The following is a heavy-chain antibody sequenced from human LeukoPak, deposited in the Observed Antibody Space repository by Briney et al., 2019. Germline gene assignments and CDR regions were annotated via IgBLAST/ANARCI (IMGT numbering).Heavy chain of an antibody. CDR2: INTDGSNT. Sequence: GGSLRLSCAPSGFTFSSLWMHWVRHAPGKGLVWVSRINTDGSNTIYADSVKGRFTISRDNAKNTLYLHMNSPRAEDTAVYYCATDQSIAGPTTADYWGQGTLVTVSS. D-gene: IGHD1-26*01. CDR3: ATDQSIAGPTTADY. CDR1: GFTFSSLW. J-gene: IGHJ4*02. V-gene: IGHV3-74*01.